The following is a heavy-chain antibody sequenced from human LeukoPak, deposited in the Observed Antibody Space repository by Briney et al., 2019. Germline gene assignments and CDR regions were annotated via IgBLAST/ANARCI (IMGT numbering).Heavy chain of an antibody. V-gene: IGHV3-53*01. CDR1: GFTVSSNY. Sequence: GGSLRLSCAASGFTVSSNYMSWVRQAPGKGLEWVPVIYSGGSTYYADSVKGRFTISRDNSKNTLYLQMNSLRAEDTAVYYCARDPTSPIAVAGTGDYWGQGTLVTVSS. CDR2: IYSGGST. D-gene: IGHD6-19*01. CDR3: ARDPTSPIAVAGTGDY. J-gene: IGHJ4*02.